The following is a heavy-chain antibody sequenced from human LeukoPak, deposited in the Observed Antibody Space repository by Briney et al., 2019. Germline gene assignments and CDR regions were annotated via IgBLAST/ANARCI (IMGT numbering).Heavy chain of an antibody. CDR2: ISSSSSYI. CDR3: ARKGELRYFDY. D-gene: IGHD1-26*01. J-gene: IGHJ4*02. Sequence: GGSLRLSCAASGFTFGSYSMNWVRQAPGKGLEWVSSISSSSSYIYYADSVKGRFTISRDNAKNSLYLQMNSLRAEDTAVYYCARKGELRYFDYWGQGTLVTVSS. V-gene: IGHV3-21*01. CDR1: GFTFGSYS.